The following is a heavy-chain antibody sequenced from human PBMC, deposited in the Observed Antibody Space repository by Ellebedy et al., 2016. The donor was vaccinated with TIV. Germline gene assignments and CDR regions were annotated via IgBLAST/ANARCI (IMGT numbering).Heavy chain of an antibody. CDR2: IYYSGST. Sequence: SQTLSLTXTVSGGSISSYYWSWIRQPPGKGLEWIGYIYYSGSTNYNPSLKSRVTISVDTSKNQFSLKLSSVTAADTAVYYCVRAAPAPFYGMDVWGQGTTVTVSS. CDR1: GGSISSYY. V-gene: IGHV4-59*08. CDR3: VRAAPAPFYGMDV. J-gene: IGHJ6*02. D-gene: IGHD3-10*01.